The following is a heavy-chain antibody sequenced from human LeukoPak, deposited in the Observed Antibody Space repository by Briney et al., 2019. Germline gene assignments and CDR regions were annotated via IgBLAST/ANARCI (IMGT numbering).Heavy chain of an antibody. CDR1: GGTFSSYT. CDR2: IIPILGIA. CDR3: ARDIEVPAAAP. Sequence: SVKVSCKASGGTFSSYTISWVRQAPGQGLEWMGRIIPILGIANYAQKFQGRVTITADKSTSTAYMELGSLRSGDTAVYYCARDIEVPAAAPWGQGTLVTVSS. D-gene: IGHD2-2*01. V-gene: IGHV1-69*04. J-gene: IGHJ5*02.